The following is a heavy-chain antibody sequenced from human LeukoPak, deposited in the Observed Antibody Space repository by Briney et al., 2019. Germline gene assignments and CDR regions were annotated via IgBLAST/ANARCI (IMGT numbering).Heavy chain of an antibody. CDR3: ARDDIVGATSHYNWFDP. CDR2: MNPNSGNT. D-gene: IGHD1-26*01. J-gene: IGHJ5*02. V-gene: IGHV1-8*01. CDR1: GYTFTSYD. Sequence: ASVKVSCKASGYTFTSYDINWVRQATGQGLEWMGWMNPNSGNTGYAQKFQGRVTMTRNTSISTAYMELSRLRSDDTAVYYCARDDIVGATSHYNWFDPWGQGTLVTVSS.